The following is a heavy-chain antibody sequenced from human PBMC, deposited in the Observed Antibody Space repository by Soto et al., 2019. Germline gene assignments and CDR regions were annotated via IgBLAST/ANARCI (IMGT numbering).Heavy chain of an antibody. V-gene: IGHV1-18*01. CDR2: ISAYNGTT. Sequence: ASVKVSCKASGGTFSSYAISWLRQAPGQGLEWMGWISAYNGTTNYAQKFQGRVTMTTDTSTSTAYMELRSLRSDDTAVYYCARDRDDFEDYMDVWGKGTTVTVSS. J-gene: IGHJ6*03. CDR3: ARDRDDFEDYMDV. CDR1: GGTFSSYA. D-gene: IGHD2-21*02.